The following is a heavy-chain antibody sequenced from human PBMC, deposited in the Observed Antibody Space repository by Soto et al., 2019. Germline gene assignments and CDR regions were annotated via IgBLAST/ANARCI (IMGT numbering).Heavy chain of an antibody. V-gene: IGHV1-69*04. Sequence: GASVKVSCKASGGTFSSYTISWVRQAPGQGLEWMGRIIPILGIANYAQKFQGRVTITADKSTSTAYMELSSLGSEDTAVYYCAREYVLRYFDWSQTYYFDYWGQGTLVTVSS. D-gene: IGHD3-9*01. CDR1: GGTFSSYT. CDR2: IIPILGIA. J-gene: IGHJ4*02. CDR3: AREYVLRYFDWSQTYYFDY.